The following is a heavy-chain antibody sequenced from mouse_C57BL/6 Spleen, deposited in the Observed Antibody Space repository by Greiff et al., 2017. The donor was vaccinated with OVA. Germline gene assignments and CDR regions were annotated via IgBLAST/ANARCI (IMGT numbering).Heavy chain of an antibody. D-gene: IGHD6-5*01. CDR1: GYTFTEYT. Sequence: VMLVESGAELVKPGASVKLSCKASGYTFTEYTIHWVKQRSGQGLEWIGWFYPGSGSIKYNEKFKDKATLTADKSSSTVYMELSRLTSEDSAVYFCARHEGSPSYARGYFDVWGTGTTVTVSS. V-gene: IGHV1-62-2*01. CDR2: FYPGSGSI. J-gene: IGHJ1*03. CDR3: ARHEGSPSYARGYFDV.